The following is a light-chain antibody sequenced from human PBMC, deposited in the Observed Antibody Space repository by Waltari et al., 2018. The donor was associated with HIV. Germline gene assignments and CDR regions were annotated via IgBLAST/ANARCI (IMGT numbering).Light chain of an antibody. CDR2: AAS. CDR1: KDISSL. V-gene: IGKV1-27*01. J-gene: IGKJ3*01. CDR3: PKYNIAPL. Sequence: DIQMTQSPSSLSASIGDRVTTTCRASKDISSLFGWYHKNPVTVPKLLFYAASTLQSGVPSRFSGSGSGADFSFTISSLHPEDVVIYYCPKYNIAPLFGPGTKVDLK.